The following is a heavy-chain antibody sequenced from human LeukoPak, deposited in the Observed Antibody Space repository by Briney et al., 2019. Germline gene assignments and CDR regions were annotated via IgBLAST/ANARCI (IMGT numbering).Heavy chain of an antibody. D-gene: IGHD3-16*01. CDR3: ARAGITFASWFDP. J-gene: IGHJ5*02. Sequence: SETLSLTCTVSGGSISSSSYYWGWIRQPPGKGLEWIGYIYYSGSTNYNPSLKSRVTISVDTSKNQFSLKLSSVTAADTAVYYCARAGITFASWFDPWGQGTLVTVSS. V-gene: IGHV4-61*05. CDR2: IYYSGST. CDR1: GGSISSSSYY.